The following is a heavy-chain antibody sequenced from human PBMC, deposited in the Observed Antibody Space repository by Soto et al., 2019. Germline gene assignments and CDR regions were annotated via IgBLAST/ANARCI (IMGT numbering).Heavy chain of an antibody. CDR3: ARDSRGMEVATTRGNY. J-gene: IGHJ4*02. Sequence: GGSLRLSCAASGFTFSSYSMNWVRQAPGKGLEWVSYISSSSSTIYYADSVKGRFTISRDNAKNSLYLQMNSLRDEDTAVYYCARDSRGMEVATTRGNYWGQGTLVTVSS. V-gene: IGHV3-48*02. CDR2: ISSSSSTI. CDR1: GFTFSSYS. D-gene: IGHD5-12*01.